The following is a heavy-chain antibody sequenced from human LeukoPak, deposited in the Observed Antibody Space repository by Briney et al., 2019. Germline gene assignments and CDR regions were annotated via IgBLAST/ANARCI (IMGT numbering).Heavy chain of an antibody. CDR1: GFTFRNYG. V-gene: IGHV3-23*01. D-gene: IGHD3-22*01. CDR3: XKAYYYDSSGYFD. Sequence: PGGSLRLSCAASGFTFRNYGMSWVRQAPGKGLEWVSAISDDGGSTYYADSVRGRITISRDNSKNTLYLQMKSLRVEDTAIYYXXKAYYYDSSGYFDWGQGTLVTVSS. CDR2: ISDDGGST. J-gene: IGHJ4*02.